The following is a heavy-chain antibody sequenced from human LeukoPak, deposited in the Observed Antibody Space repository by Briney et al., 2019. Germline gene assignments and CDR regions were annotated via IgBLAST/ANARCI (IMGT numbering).Heavy chain of an antibody. V-gene: IGHV3-15*01. CDR2: IKSNTDGGTT. D-gene: IGHD3-9*01. CDR1: GFTFTNAW. J-gene: IGHJ2*01. Sequence: GGSLRLSCAASGFTFTNAWMSWVRQAPGKGLEWVGRIKSNTDGGTTDYAAPVKGRFTISRDDSKNTLYLQMNSLKTEDTVVYYCTTGAYDILTGYYDWYFDLWGRGTLVTVSS. CDR3: TTGAYDILTGYYDWYFDL.